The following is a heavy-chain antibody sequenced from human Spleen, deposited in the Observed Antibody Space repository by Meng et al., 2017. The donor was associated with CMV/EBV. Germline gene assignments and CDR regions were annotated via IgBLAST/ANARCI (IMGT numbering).Heavy chain of an antibody. J-gene: IGHJ6*02. Sequence: GGSLRLSCAASGFTFSSYSMNWVRQAPGKGLEWVSYISSSSSTIYYADSVKGRFTISRDNAKNSLYLQMNSLRAEDTAVYYCARDHEYQLPSIPWGMDVWGQGTTVTVSS. CDR2: ISSSSSTI. V-gene: IGHV3-48*04. D-gene: IGHD2-2*01. CDR1: GFTFSSYS. CDR3: ARDHEYQLPSIPWGMDV.